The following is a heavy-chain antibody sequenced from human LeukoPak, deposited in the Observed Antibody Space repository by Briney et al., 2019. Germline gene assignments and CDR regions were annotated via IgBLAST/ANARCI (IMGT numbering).Heavy chain of an antibody. CDR3: AKGGCSSTTCYLANP. CDR1: GLTFSSYG. V-gene: IGHV3-30*18. CDR2: ISYDGTTR. Sequence: GRSLRLSCAASGLTFSSYGMHWVRQAPGKGLEWVAVISYDGTTRNYADSVKGRFTISRDNSKNTLYLQMNSLTAEDTALYYCAKGGCSSTTCYLANPWGQGTLVTVSS. J-gene: IGHJ5*02. D-gene: IGHD2-2*01.